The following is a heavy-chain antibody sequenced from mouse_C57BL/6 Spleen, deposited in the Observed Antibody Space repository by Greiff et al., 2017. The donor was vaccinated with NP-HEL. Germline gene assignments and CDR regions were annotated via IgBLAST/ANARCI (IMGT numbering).Heavy chain of an antibody. CDR1: GYTFTDYN. Sequence: EVQLQQSGPELVKPGASVKMSCKASGYTFTDYNMHWVKQSHGKSLEWIGYINPNNGGTSYNQKFKGKATLTVNKSSSTAYMELRSLTSEDSAVYYCARSGHDDGYYVGYFDVWGTGTTVTVSS. D-gene: IGHD2-3*01. CDR2: INPNNGGT. CDR3: ARSGHDDGYYVGYFDV. V-gene: IGHV1-22*01. J-gene: IGHJ1*03.